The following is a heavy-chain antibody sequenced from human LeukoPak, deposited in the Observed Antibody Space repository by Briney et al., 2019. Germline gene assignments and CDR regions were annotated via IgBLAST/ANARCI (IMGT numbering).Heavy chain of an antibody. V-gene: IGHV4-38-2*02. J-gene: IGHJ4*02. CDR2: IYHSGST. Sequence: PSETLSLTCTVSGYSISSGYCWGWIRQPPGKGLEWIGSIYHSGSTYYNPSLKSRVTISVDTSKNQFSLKLSSVTAADTAVYYCARYAPFDYWGQGTLVTVSS. CDR3: ARYAPFDY. CDR1: GYSISSGYC. D-gene: IGHD2-2*01.